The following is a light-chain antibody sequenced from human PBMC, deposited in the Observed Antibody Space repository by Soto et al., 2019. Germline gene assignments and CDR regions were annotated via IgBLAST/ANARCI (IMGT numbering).Light chain of an antibody. J-gene: IGKJ1*01. V-gene: IGKV1-5*01. CDR2: DAS. Sequence: DLQLTQSPSTLSASVADRVTITCRASQNINRRLAWYQQKPGKAPNLLIYDASSLESGVTARLSGGGSGREFTLTIRSLQPDDFSTFYCQQYHNYSWTSGPGTALDI. CDR1: QNINRR. CDR3: QQYHNYSWT.